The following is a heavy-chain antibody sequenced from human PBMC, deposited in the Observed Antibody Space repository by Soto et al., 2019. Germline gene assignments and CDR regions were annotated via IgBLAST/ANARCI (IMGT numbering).Heavy chain of an antibody. J-gene: IGHJ5*02. CDR3: GRHKAGPSGWYHCFDT. CDR2: INPKSGGT. V-gene: IGHV1-2*02. CDR1: GYTLTGYY. D-gene: IGHD6-19*01. Sequence: ASVKVSCKASGYTLTGYYIHWVRQAPGQGLEWMGWINPKSGGTHYAQNFQGRVTTTKDPSISTAYMELSSLISDDTAVSYRGRHKAGPSGWYHCFDTWGQGSLVTVSS.